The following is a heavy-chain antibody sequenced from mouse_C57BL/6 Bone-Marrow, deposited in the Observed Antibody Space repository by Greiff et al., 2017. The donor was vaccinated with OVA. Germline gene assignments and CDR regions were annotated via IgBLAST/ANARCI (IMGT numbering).Heavy chain of an antibody. Sequence: QVHVKQSGAELARPGASVKLSCKASGYTFTSYGISWVKQRTGQGLEWIGEIYPRSGNTYYNEKFKGKATLTADKSSSTAYMELRSLTSEDSAVYFCARGTLRRYYFDYWGQGTTLTVSS. CDR1: GYTFTSYG. CDR3: ARGTLRRYYFDY. J-gene: IGHJ2*01. V-gene: IGHV1-81*01. D-gene: IGHD1-1*01. CDR2: IYPRSGNT.